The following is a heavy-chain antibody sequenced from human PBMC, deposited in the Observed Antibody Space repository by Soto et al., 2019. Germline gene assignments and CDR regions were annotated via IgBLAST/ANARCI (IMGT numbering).Heavy chain of an antibody. V-gene: IGHV1-18*01. CDR3: AKNGQPPYYYYGLDV. Sequence: GASAKVSCKASGYTFTRYGISWVRQAPGQGLEWMGWISGYNGDTNYAQKFQGRVSMTIDTSTTTAYMELRSLRSDDTAVYYCAKNGQPPYYYYGLDVWGQGTKVTVSS. D-gene: IGHD2-8*01. CDR2: ISGYNGDT. J-gene: IGHJ6*02. CDR1: GYTFTRYG.